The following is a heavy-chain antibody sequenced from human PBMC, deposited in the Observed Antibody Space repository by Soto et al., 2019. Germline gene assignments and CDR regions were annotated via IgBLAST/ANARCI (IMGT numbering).Heavy chain of an antibody. CDR2: IYYSGST. CDR3: ARDLYSGGIRWFDP. Sequence: PSETLSLTCTVSGGSISSYYRSWIRRPPGKGLEWIGYIYYSGSTNYNPSLKSRVTISVDTSKNQCYLKLSSVTAADTAVYYCARDLYSGGIRWFDPWGQGTPVTVSS. CDR1: GGSISSYY. V-gene: IGHV4-59*01. D-gene: IGHD2-21*01. J-gene: IGHJ5*02.